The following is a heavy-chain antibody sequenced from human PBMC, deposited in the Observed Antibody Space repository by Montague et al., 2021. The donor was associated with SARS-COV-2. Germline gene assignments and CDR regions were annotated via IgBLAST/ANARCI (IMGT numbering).Heavy chain of an antibody. V-gene: IGHV4-31*03. CDR2: IYYSGST. J-gene: IGHJ2*01. CDR3: ARVLGGYCRGGSCYRGWYFDL. Sequence: TLSLTCTVSGGSISSGGYYWSWIRQHPGKGLEWIGYIYYSGSTYYNPSLKSRVTISVDTSKNQFSLKLSSVTAADTAVYYCARVLGGYCRGGSCYRGWYFDLWGRGTLVTVSS. CDR1: GGSISSGGYY. D-gene: IGHD2-15*01.